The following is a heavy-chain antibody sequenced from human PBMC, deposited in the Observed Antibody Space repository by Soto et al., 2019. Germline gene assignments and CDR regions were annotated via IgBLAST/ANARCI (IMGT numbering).Heavy chain of an antibody. CDR3: ARGIAAAGTFLHNWFDP. Sequence: ASVKVSCKASGYTFTSYYMHWVRQAPGQGLEWMGIINPSGGSTSYAQKFQGRVTMTRDTSTSTVYMELSSLRSEDTAVYYCARGIAAAGTFLHNWFDPWGQGTLVTVSS. D-gene: IGHD6-13*01. J-gene: IGHJ5*02. CDR1: GYTFTSYY. V-gene: IGHV1-46*01. CDR2: INPSGGST.